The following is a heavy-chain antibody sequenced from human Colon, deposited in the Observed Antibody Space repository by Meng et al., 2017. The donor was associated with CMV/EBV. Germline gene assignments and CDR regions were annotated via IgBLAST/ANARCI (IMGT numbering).Heavy chain of an antibody. CDR1: GFSFSSHG. J-gene: IGHJ5*02. CDR3: ARGGSGSYDWFDP. Sequence: GGSLRLSCVASGFSFSSHGMHWVRQAPGKGLEWVAVIWGSGGVIKYYADSVEGRFTISRDDSKNTLYLQMNSLTTEDTSVYHCARGGSGSYDWFDPWGQGTLVTVSS. CDR2: IWGSGGVIK. D-gene: IGHD1-26*01. V-gene: IGHV3-33*01.